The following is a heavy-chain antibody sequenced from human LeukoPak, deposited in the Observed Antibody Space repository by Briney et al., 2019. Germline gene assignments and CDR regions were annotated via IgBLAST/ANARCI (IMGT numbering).Heavy chain of an antibody. Sequence: SETLSLTCTVSGGSISSNSYYWGWIRQPPGKGLEWIGEINHSGSTNYNPSLKSRVTISVDTSKNQFSLKLSSVTAADTAVYYCARGGDYADGDYWGQGTLVTVSS. V-gene: IGHV4-39*07. CDR3: ARGGDYADGDY. J-gene: IGHJ4*02. CDR2: INHSGST. CDR1: GGSISSNSYY. D-gene: IGHD4-17*01.